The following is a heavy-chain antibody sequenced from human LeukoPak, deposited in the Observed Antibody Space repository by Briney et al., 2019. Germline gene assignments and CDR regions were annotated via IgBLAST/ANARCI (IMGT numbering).Heavy chain of an antibody. CDR1: GFTFSSYS. D-gene: IGHD5-24*01. CDR3: ARDFEFGSVRWPQLHPDAFDI. J-gene: IGHJ3*02. CDR2: ISSSSSYI. Sequence: GGSLRLSCAASGFTFSSYSMNWVRQAPGKGLEWVSSISSSSSYIYYADSVKGRFTISRDNAKNSLYLQMNSLRAEDTAVYYCARDFEFGSVRWPQLHPDAFDIWGQGTMVTVSS. V-gene: IGHV3-21*01.